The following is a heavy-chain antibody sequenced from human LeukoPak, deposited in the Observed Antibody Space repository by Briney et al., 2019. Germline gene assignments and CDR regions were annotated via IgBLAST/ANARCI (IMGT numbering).Heavy chain of an antibody. V-gene: IGHV1-2*02. CDR3: AKVGGRRSAGFDY. D-gene: IGHD3-16*01. CDR1: GYTFTGYY. Sequence: VASVKVSCKASGYTFTGYYMHWVRQAPGQGLQWMGWINPNGGDTNYAQKFQGRVTMTRDTSISTAYMELSRLRSDDTAVYYCAKVGGRRSAGFDYWGQGTLVTVSS. J-gene: IGHJ4*02. CDR2: INPNGGDT.